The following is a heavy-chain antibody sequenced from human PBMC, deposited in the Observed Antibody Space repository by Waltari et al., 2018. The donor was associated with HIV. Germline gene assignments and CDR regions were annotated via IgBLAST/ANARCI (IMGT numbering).Heavy chain of an antibody. CDR1: GFTFTNYA. CDR2: ISGSGGST. V-gene: IGHV3-23*04. J-gene: IGHJ4*02. Sequence: EVQLVESGGGLVQPGGSLRLSGAASGFTFTNYAMNWVRQAPGKGLEWVSAISGSGGSTYYADSVKGRFTISRDNSKNTLYLQMNSLRAEDTAVYYCAKDDSTGSSGYYPFHYWGQGTLITVSS. CDR3: AKDDSTGSSGYYPFHY. D-gene: IGHD3-22*01.